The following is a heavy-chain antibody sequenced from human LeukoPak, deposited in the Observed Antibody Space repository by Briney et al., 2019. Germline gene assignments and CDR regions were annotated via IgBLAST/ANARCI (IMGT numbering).Heavy chain of an antibody. J-gene: IGHJ3*02. CDR3: TRRYSGSYPHAFDI. V-gene: IGHV3-73*01. CDR1: GFTFSGSA. Sequence: GGSLRLSCAASGFTFSGSAMHWVRQASGKGPEWVGRIRSKANSYATAYAASVKGRFTISRDDSKNTAYLQMNSLKTEDTAVYYCTRRYSGSYPHAFDIWGQGTMVTVSS. CDR2: IRSKANSYAT. D-gene: IGHD1-26*01.